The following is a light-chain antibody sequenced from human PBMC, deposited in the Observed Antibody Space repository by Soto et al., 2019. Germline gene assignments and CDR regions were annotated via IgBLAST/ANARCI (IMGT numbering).Light chain of an antibody. CDR2: GAS. Sequence: EIVLTQSPGTLSLSPGERATLSCRASQSVSNNYLAWYQQKPDQAPRLLIYGASSRATGIPDRFSGSGSGTDFTLTISRLEPEDFAVSYCQQYGSSPRYTFGQGTKLEIK. CDR1: QSVSNNY. J-gene: IGKJ2*01. CDR3: QQYGSSPRYT. V-gene: IGKV3-20*01.